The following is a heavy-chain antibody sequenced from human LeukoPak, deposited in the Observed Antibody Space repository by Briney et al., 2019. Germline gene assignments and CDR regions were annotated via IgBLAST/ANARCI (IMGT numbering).Heavy chain of an antibody. CDR2: INPNSGGT. Sequence: PGASVKVSCKASGYTFTGYYMHWVRQAPGQGLEWMGWINPNSGGTNYAQKFQGRVTMTRDTSISTAYMERSRLRSDDTAVYYWARVGRSGGSHDAFDIWGQGTMVTVSS. D-gene: IGHD1-26*01. V-gene: IGHV1-2*02. CDR1: GYTFTGYY. J-gene: IGHJ3*02. CDR3: ARVGRSGGSHDAFDI.